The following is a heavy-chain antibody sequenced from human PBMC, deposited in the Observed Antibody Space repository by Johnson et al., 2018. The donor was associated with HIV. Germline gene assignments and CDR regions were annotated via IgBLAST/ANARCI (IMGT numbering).Heavy chain of an antibody. Sequence: EVQLVESGGGVVQPGRSLRLSCTASGFTVSSNYMSWVRQAPGKGLEWVSVIYSGGSTYYADSVKGRFTISRDNSKNTLYLQMNSLRAEDTAVYYCAKSIAAAGTNAFDIWCQGTMVTVSS. D-gene: IGHD6-13*01. CDR3: AKSIAAAGTNAFDI. J-gene: IGHJ3*02. V-gene: IGHV3-66*02. CDR1: GFTVSSNY. CDR2: IYSGGST.